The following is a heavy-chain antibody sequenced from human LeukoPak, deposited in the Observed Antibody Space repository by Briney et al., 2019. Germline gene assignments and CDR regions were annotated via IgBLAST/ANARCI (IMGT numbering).Heavy chain of an antibody. Sequence: ASVKVSCKASGYTFTSYDINWVRQATGQVLEWMGWMNPNSGNTGYAQKFQGRVTMTRNTSISTAYMELSSLRSEDTAVYYCARSISGWYRKDWFDPWGQGTLVTVSS. J-gene: IGHJ5*02. CDR3: ARSISGWYRKDWFDP. CDR2: MNPNSGNT. V-gene: IGHV1-8*01. D-gene: IGHD6-19*01. CDR1: GYTFTSYD.